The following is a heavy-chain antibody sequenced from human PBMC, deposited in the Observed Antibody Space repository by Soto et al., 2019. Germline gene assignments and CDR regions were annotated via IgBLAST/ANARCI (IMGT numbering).Heavy chain of an antibody. V-gene: IGHV6-1*01. CDR3: ARDPFIAARRGGYYYGMDV. Sequence: SQTLSLTCVISGDSVSSNSAAWNWIRQSPSRGLEWLGRTYYRSKWYNDYAVSVKSRITINPDTSKNQFSLQLNSVTPEDTAVYYCARDPFIAARRGGYYYGMDVWGQGTTVTVSS. CDR2: TYYRSKWYN. J-gene: IGHJ6*02. CDR1: GDSVSSNSAA. D-gene: IGHD6-6*01.